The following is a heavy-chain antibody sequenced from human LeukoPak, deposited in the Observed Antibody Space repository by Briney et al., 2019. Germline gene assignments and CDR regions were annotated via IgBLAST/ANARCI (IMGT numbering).Heavy chain of an antibody. CDR3: ARVEGPWEPSYY. CDR2: ISYDGSNK. CDR1: GFTFSSYA. V-gene: IGHV3-30-3*01. J-gene: IGHJ4*02. Sequence: GGSLRLSCAASGFTFSSYAMHWVRQAPGKGLEWVAVISYDGSNKYYADSVKGRFTISRDNSKNTLYLQMNSLRAEDTAVYYCARVEGPWEPSYYWGQGTLVTVSS. D-gene: IGHD1-26*01.